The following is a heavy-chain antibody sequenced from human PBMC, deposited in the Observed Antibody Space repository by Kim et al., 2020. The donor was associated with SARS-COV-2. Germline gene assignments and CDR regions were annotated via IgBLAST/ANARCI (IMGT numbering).Heavy chain of an antibody. D-gene: IGHD5-12*01. V-gene: IGHV7-4-1*02. Sequence: YAQGVTGRFVFTWDASVNTAYLQISSLKPEDTAVYYCARQSYSGYDGWFDPWGQGTLVTVSS. CDR3: ARQSYSGYDGWFDP. J-gene: IGHJ5*02.